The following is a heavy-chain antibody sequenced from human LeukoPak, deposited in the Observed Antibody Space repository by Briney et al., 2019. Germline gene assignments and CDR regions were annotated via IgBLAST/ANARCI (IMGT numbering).Heavy chain of an antibody. D-gene: IGHD3-22*01. CDR2: INPDGSNT. J-gene: IGHJ6*02. V-gene: IGHV3-74*01. Sequence: PGGSLRLSCAASGFTFSSYYMRGVRQAPGKGLVWVSRINPDGSNTAYADSVKGRFTISRDNAQNTLYLQMNSLRDEDTAVYYCVKVYSSGYIMVTYGMDVWGQGTTVTVSS. CDR3: VKVYSSGYIMVTYGMDV. CDR1: GFTFSSYY.